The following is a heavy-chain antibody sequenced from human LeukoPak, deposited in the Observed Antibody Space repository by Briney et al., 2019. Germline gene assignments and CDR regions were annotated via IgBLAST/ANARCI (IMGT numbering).Heavy chain of an antibody. J-gene: IGHJ6*04. CDR2: IYHSGST. D-gene: IGHD6-13*01. Sequence: PSETLSLTCAVSGYSISSGYDWGWIRQPPGKGLEWIGEIYHSGSTNYNPSLKSRVTISVDKSKNQFSLKLSSVTAADTAVYYCARIGRSSSSWSNYYYGMDVWGKGTTVTVSS. CDR3: ARIGRSSSSWSNYYYGMDV. V-gene: IGHV4-38-2*01. CDR1: GYSISSGYD.